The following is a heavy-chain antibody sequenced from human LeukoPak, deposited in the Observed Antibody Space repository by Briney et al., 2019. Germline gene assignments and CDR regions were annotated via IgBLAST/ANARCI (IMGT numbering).Heavy chain of an antibody. CDR1: GGTFSSYA. CDR3: AGAEYYYDSSGPIPYYFDY. J-gene: IGHJ4*02. D-gene: IGHD3-22*01. Sequence: GASVKVSCKASGGTFSSYAISWVRQAPGQGLEWMGGIIPIFGTANYAQKFQGRVTITAGESTSTAYMELSSLRSEDTAVYYCAGAEYYYDSSGPIPYYFDYWGQGTLVTVSS. CDR2: IIPIFGTA. V-gene: IGHV1-69*13.